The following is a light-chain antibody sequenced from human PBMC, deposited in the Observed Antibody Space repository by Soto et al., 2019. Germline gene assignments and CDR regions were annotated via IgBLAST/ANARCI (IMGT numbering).Light chain of an antibody. V-gene: IGKV1-9*01. CDR1: QGISSY. Sequence: DIQLTQPPSFLSASVGDRVTITCRASQGISSYLAWYQQKAGKAPKLLIYAASTSLSGVPSRFSGSASGTSFSHSISSVQPENSATYAGEQLNCYPHFSFGPGTLVVIK. J-gene: IGKJ3*01. CDR2: AAS. CDR3: EQLNCYPHFS.